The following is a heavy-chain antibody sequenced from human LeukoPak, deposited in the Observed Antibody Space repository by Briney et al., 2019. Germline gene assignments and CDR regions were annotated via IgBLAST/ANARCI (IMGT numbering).Heavy chain of an antibody. CDR3: ATLLEWLTHPFDY. Sequence: GRSLRLSCAASGFTFSSYAMHWVRQAPGKGLEWVAVISYDGSNKYYADSVKGRFTISRDNAKNSLYLQMNSLRAEDTAVYYCATLLEWLTHPFDYWGQGTLVTVSS. CDR2: ISYDGSNK. CDR1: GFTFSSYA. D-gene: IGHD3-3*01. J-gene: IGHJ4*02. V-gene: IGHV3-30-3*01.